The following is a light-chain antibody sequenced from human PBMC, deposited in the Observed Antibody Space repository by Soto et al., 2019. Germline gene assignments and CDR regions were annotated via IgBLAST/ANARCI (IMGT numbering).Light chain of an antibody. CDR2: GAS. V-gene: IGKV3-15*01. J-gene: IGKJ2*01. CDR1: QSVSSN. Sequence: EIVMTQSPATLSVSPGERATLSCRASQSVSSNLAWYQQKPGQAPRLLIYGASTRATGIAATFSGSGSGTEFTLTISSLQSEDFAVYYCQQYNKWPYTFGQGTKLEIK. CDR3: QQYNKWPYT.